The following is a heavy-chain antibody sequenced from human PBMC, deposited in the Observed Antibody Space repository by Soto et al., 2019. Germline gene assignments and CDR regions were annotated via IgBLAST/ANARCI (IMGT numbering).Heavy chain of an antibody. V-gene: IGHV4-39*01. CDR1: GGYISSSSYY. CDR2: IYYSGTT. CDR3: ARQALSVVVVVPALNWFDP. Sequence: SETLSLTCTVSGGYISSSSYYWGWIRPPPGKGLEWIGSIYYSGTTYYNPSFKSRVTISVDASKNQFSLKLSSVTAADTAVYYCARQALSVVVVVPALNWFDPWGQGTLVTVSS. J-gene: IGHJ5*02. D-gene: IGHD2-2*01.